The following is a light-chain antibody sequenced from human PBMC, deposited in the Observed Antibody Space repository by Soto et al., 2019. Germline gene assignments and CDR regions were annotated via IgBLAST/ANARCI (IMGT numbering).Light chain of an antibody. CDR3: SSYTINRTYV. Sequence: QYALTQPASVSLSPGQSITISCTGTSSDVGGYNYVSWYQQNPGKAPKLMIYEVSNRPSGVSNRFSGSKSGNMASLTISGLQAEDEADYYCSSYTINRTYVFGTGTKVTAL. CDR2: EVS. CDR1: SSDVGGYNY. J-gene: IGLJ1*01. V-gene: IGLV2-14*01.